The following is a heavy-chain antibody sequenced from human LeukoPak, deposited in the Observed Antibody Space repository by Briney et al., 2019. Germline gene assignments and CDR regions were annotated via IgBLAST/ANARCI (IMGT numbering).Heavy chain of an antibody. V-gene: IGHV4-34*01. D-gene: IGHD3-22*01. CDR3: ARGRWYYDSRGYYFDY. CDR2: INHSGST. Sequence: SETLSLTCAVYGGSFSGYYWSWIRQPPGKGLEWIGEINHSGSTNYNPSLKGRVTISVDTSKNQFSLKLSSVTAADTAVYYCARGRWYYDSRGYYFDYWGQGTLVTVSS. CDR1: GGSFSGYY. J-gene: IGHJ4*02.